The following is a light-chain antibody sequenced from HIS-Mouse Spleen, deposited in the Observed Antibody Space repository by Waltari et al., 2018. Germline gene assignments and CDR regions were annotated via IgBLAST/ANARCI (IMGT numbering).Light chain of an antibody. J-gene: IGLJ2*01. Sequence: QSALTQPRSVSGSPGQSVTISCTGSSSDVGAYNSVSCYQQHPGKAPKLMIYDVSKRPSGVPDRFSGSKSGNTASLTISGLQAEDEADYYCCSYAGSYTVVFGGGTKLTVL. V-gene: IGLV2-11*01. CDR2: DVS. CDR1: SSDVGAYNS. CDR3: CSYAGSYTVV.